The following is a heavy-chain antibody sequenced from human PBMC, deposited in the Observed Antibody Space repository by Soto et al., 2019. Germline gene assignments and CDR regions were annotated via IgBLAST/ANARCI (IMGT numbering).Heavy chain of an antibody. Sequence: QVQLVQSGAEVKKPGASVKVSCKASGSTFTSYDINWVRQATGQGLEYLGWMNPNSGDTAYVQKFQGRLTMTWDTSITTAYMELSGLRSEDTALYFCARGVKYGAYSSWFDPWGQGTLVTVSS. V-gene: IGHV1-8*01. CDR3: ARGVKYGAYSSWFDP. J-gene: IGHJ5*02. CDR2: MNPNSGDT. D-gene: IGHD4-17*01. CDR1: GSTFTSYD.